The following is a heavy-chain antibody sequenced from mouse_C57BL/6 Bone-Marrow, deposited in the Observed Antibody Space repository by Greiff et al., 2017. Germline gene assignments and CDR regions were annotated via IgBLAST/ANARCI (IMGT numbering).Heavy chain of an antibody. J-gene: IGHJ2*01. D-gene: IGHD2-4*01. CDR1: GYTFTSYW. CDR3: AREGGLRPVFDY. CDR2: IHPNSGST. V-gene: IGHV1-64*01. Sequence: QVQLQQPGAELVKPGASVKLSCKASGYTFTSYWMHWVKQRPGQGLEWIGMIHPNSGSTNYNEKFKSKATLTVDKSSSTAYMQLSSLTSEDSAVYYCAREGGLRPVFDYWGQGTTLTVSS.